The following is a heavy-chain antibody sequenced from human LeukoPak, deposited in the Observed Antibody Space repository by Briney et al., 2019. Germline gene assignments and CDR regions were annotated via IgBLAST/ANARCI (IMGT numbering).Heavy chain of an antibody. CDR2: ISSSSSTI. CDR3: TRGRMARGGFITYYYYYMDV. V-gene: IGHV3-48*01. CDR1: GFTFSSYS. Sequence: QPGGSLRLSCAASGFTFSSYSMNWVRQAPGKGLEWVSYISSSSSTIYYADSVKGRFTISRDNAKNSLYLQMNSLRAEDTAVYYCTRGRMARGGFITYYYYYMDVWGQGTTVTVSS. D-gene: IGHD3-10*01. J-gene: IGHJ6*03.